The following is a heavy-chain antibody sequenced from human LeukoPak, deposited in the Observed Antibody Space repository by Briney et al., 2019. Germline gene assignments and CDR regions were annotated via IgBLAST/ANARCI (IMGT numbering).Heavy chain of an antibody. V-gene: IGHV1-46*01. CDR3: ARQAIGVAGRMFDY. CDR1: GHSFSTYY. D-gene: IGHD6-19*01. Sequence: GASVKVSCKACGHSFSTYYIHWVRQAPGQGLEWMGIINPNTGSANSAQKFQGRLTMTRDTSTSTVYMELSSLRSEDTAVYYCARQAIGVAGRMFDYWGQGTLVTLSS. CDR2: INPNTGSA. J-gene: IGHJ4*02.